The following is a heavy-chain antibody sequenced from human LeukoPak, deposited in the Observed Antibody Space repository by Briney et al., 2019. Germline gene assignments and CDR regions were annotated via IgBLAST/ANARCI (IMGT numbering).Heavy chain of an antibody. CDR1: GFTFSSYA. CDR3: AKVCSGSYYAFDI. Sequence: SGGSLRLSCAASGFTFSSYAMSWVRPAPGKGLEWVSAISGSGSSTYYADSVKGRFTISRDNSKNTLYLQMNSLRAEDTAVYYCAKVCSGSYYAFDIWGQGTMVTVSS. V-gene: IGHV3-23*01. CDR2: ISGSGSST. D-gene: IGHD1-26*01. J-gene: IGHJ3*02.